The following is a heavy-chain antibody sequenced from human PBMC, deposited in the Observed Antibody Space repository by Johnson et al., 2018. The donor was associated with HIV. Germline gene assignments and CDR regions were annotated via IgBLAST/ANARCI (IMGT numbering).Heavy chain of an antibody. D-gene: IGHD2-21*02. CDR1: GFTVSSNY. V-gene: IGHV3-66*02. CDR3: ARAHFPYCGGDCYSFAFDI. J-gene: IGHJ3*02. CDR2: IYSGGST. Sequence: VQLVESGGGLVQPGGSLRLSCAASGFTVSSNYMNWVRQAPGKGLEWVSVIYSGGSTYYADSVKGRFTISRDNSKNTLFLQMSSLRAEDTAVYYCARAHFPYCGGDCYSFAFDIWGQGTVVTVSS.